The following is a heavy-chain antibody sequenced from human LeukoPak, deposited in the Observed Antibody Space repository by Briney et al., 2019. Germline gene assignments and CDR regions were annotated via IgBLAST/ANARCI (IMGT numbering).Heavy chain of an antibody. CDR3: AREVYYYDSSGFYYSGGFGY. V-gene: IGHV3-48*03. D-gene: IGHD3-22*01. CDR1: GFTFSSYE. Sequence: GGSLRLSCAASGFTFSSYEMNWVRQAPGKGLEWVSYISSSGSTIYYADSVKGRFTISRDNAKNSLYLQMSSLRAEDTAVYYCAREVYYYDSSGFYYSGGFGYWGQGTLLTVSS. J-gene: IGHJ4*02. CDR2: ISSSGSTI.